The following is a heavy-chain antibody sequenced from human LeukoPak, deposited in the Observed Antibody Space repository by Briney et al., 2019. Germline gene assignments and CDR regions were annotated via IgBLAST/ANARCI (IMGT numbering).Heavy chain of an antibody. D-gene: IGHD3-10*01. CDR2: IIPILGIA. Sequence: SVKVSCKASGGTFSSYTISWVRQAPGQGLEWMGRIIPILGIANYAQKFQGRVTITADKSTSTAYMELSSLRSEDTAVYYCARGGYGSGSFYYYYGRDVWGQGTTVTVSS. J-gene: IGHJ6*02. V-gene: IGHV1-69*02. CDR3: ARGGYGSGSFYYYYGRDV. CDR1: GGTFSSYT.